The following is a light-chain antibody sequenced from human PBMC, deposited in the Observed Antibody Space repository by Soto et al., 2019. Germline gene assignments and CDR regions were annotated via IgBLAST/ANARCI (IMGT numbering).Light chain of an antibody. CDR1: SSDVGSYNL. J-gene: IGLJ7*01. CDR3: CSYAGSSTSAV. CDR2: EVS. V-gene: IGLV2-23*02. Sequence: QPVLTQPASVSGSPGQSITISCTGTSSDVGSYNLVSWYQQHPGKAPKLMIYEVSKRPSGVSNRFSGSKSGNTASLTISGLQAEDEADYYCCSYAGSSTSAVFGGGTQLTVL.